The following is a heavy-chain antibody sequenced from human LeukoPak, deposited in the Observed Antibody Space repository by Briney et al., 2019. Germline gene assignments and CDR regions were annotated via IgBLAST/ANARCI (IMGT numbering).Heavy chain of an antibody. CDR2: MYHSGST. V-gene: IGHV4-38-2*01. Sequence: SETLSLTCAVSGYSISSGYYWGWIRQPPGKRLDWIASMYHSGSTYYNPSLKCRVTISVDTSKNQFSLRLSTVTAADTAVYYCAKQGPTVVTHFDTWGQGTLVTVSS. D-gene: IGHD4-23*01. CDR1: GYSISSGYY. CDR3: AKQGPTVVTHFDT. J-gene: IGHJ4*02.